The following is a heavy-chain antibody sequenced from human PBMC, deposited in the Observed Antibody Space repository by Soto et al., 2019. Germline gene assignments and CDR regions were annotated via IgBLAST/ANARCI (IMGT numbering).Heavy chain of an antibody. V-gene: IGHV3-23*01. J-gene: IGHJ4*02. CDR2: LSGSGGDT. CDR1: GFNFNNYA. Sequence: PGGSLRLSCTASGFNFNNYARTCVRLAPGKGLEWVSGLSGSGGDTYYADSVKGRFTISRDNSNNTLYLQMNSLRADDTAVYYCAKTRGLSIAAAANYWGQGTLVTVSS. D-gene: IGHD6-25*01. CDR3: AKTRGLSIAAAANY.